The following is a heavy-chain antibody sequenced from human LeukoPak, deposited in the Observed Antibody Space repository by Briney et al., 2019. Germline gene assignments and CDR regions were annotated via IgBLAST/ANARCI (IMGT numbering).Heavy chain of an antibody. Sequence: GASVKVSCKASGHTFTSYGISWVRQAPGQGLEWMGWISAYNGNTNYAQKLQGRVTMTTDTSTSTAYMELRSLRSDDTAVYYCARVVPAARGNYYYYMDVWGKGTTVTVSS. J-gene: IGHJ6*03. V-gene: IGHV1-18*01. D-gene: IGHD2-2*01. CDR3: ARVVPAARGNYYYYMDV. CDR1: GHTFTSYG. CDR2: ISAYNGNT.